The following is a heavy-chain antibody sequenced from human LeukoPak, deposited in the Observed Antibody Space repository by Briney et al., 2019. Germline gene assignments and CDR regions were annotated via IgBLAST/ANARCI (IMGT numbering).Heavy chain of an antibody. CDR3: ARDPGSGYEEHFDY. V-gene: IGHV3-21*04. CDR1: GFTFNTYN. CDR2: ISSSSSYI. J-gene: IGHJ4*02. Sequence: GGSLRLSCAASGFTFNTYNMNWVRQAPGKGLEWVSSISSSSSYIYYADSVKGRFTISRDNAKNSLYLQMNSLRAEDTAVYYCARDPGSGYEEHFDYWGQGTLVTVSS. D-gene: IGHD5-12*01.